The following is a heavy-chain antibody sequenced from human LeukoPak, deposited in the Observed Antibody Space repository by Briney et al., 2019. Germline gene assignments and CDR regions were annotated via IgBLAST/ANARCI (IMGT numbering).Heavy chain of an antibody. J-gene: IGHJ2*01. D-gene: IGHD4-17*01. CDR2: LGSGGDT. CDR3: ARAAVTRPWYFDL. Sequence: GGSLRLSCAASGFTFSSYDMHWVRHATGKGLEWVSTLGSGGDTYYPGSVKGRFTISRENAKTSLYLQLNSLRAGDTAVYYCARAAVTRPWYFDLWGRGTMVTVSS. CDR1: GFTFSSYD. V-gene: IGHV3-13*01.